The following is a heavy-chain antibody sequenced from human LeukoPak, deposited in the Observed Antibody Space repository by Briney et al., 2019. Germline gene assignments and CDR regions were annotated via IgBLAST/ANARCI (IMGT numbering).Heavy chain of an antibody. Sequence: ASVKVSCKASGYTLIGYYMHWVRQAPGQGLEWMGWINPNSGGTNYAQKFQGRVTMTRDTSISTAYMEPSRLRSDDTAVYYCARDLVGSNYYDSSGYFNWFDPWGQGTLVTVSS. CDR1: GYTLIGYY. J-gene: IGHJ5*02. V-gene: IGHV1-2*02. CDR3: ARDLVGSNYYDSSGYFNWFDP. CDR2: INPNSGGT. D-gene: IGHD3-22*01.